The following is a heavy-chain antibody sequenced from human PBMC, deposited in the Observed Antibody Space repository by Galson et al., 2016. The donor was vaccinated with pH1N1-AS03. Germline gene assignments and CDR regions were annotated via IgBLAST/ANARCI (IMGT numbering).Heavy chain of an antibody. J-gene: IGHJ4*02. D-gene: IGHD4-17*01. CDR3: VRDIYGDPLGE. CDR2: TYLRSTWYH. CDR1: GDSVLSDSAA. V-gene: IGHV6-1*01. Sequence: CAISGDSVLSDSAAWNWVRQSPSRGLEWLGGTYLRSTWYHDYAESMKSRIIINADTSNNQFSLQLNSVTPEDTAVYYCVRDIYGDPLGEWGQGTLVTVSS.